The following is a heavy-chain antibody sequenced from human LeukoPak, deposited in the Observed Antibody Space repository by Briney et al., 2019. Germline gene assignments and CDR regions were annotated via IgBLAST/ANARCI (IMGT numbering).Heavy chain of an antibody. J-gene: IGHJ4*02. CDR3: AKTGRGRPYVAGFFDY. CDR1: GLTVSSNY. CDR2: ISYDGSNK. Sequence: GGSLRLSCAASGLTVSSNYMSWVRQAPGKGLEWVAVISYDGSNKYYADSVKGRFTISRDNSKNTLYLQMNSLRAEDTAVYYCAKTGRGRPYVAGFFDYWGQGTLVTVSS. D-gene: IGHD6-19*01. V-gene: IGHV3-30*18.